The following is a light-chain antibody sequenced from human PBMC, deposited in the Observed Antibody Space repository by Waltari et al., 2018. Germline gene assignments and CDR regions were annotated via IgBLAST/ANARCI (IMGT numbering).Light chain of an antibody. CDR1: PSVLYSSNNKNC. CDR2: WAS. CDR3: HQYYSSPWT. V-gene: IGKV4-1*01. J-gene: IGKJ1*01. Sequence: DIVMTQSPDSLAVSLGERATINCKSSPSVLYSSNNKNCLAWYQQKPGQPPKLLIYWASTRESGVPDRFSGSGSGTDFTLTISSLQAEDVAVYYCHQYYSSPWTFGQGTKVEI.